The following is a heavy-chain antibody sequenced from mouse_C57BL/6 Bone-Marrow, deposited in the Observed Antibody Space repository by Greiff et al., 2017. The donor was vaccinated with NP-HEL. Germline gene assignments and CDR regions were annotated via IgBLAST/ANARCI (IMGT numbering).Heavy chain of an antibody. V-gene: IGHV1-4*01. CDR1: GYTFTNYT. CDR3: AKLTGNY. D-gene: IGHD4-1*01. CDR2: INPSSGYT. Sequence: VKLMESGAELARPGASVKMSCKASGYTFTNYTMHWVKQRPGQGLEWIGYINPSSGYTKYNQKFKDKATLTADKSSSTAYMQLSSLTSEDSAVYYCAKLTGNYWGQGTTLTVSS. J-gene: IGHJ2*01.